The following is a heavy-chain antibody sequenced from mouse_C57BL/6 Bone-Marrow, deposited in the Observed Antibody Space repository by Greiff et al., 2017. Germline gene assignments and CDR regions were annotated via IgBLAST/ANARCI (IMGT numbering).Heavy chain of an antibody. Sequence: QVQLQQSGAELARPGASVKLSCKASGYTFTSYGIRWVKQRTGQGLEWIGEIYPRSGTTYYNEKFKGKATLTADKSSSTAYMEVRSLTSEDSAVYVCAREGSLYYYCSSGYFDVWGTGTTVTVSS. J-gene: IGHJ1*03. CDR3: AREGSLYYYCSSGYFDV. D-gene: IGHD1-1*01. CDR1: GYTFTSYG. V-gene: IGHV1-81*01. CDR2: IYPRSGTT.